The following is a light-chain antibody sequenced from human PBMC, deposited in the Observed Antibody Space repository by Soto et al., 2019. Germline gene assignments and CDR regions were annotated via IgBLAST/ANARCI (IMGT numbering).Light chain of an antibody. J-gene: IGLJ3*02. V-gene: IGLV2-8*01. CDR2: EVN. CDR1: SSDVGGYDY. Sequence: QSALTQPPSVSGSPGQSVTISCAGTSSDVGGYDYVSWYQQHPGKAPKLIIYEVNKRPSGVPDRFSGSKSANTASLTVSGLQAEDEADYYCSSYAGSNNLRMFGGGTKVTVL. CDR3: SSYAGSNNLRM.